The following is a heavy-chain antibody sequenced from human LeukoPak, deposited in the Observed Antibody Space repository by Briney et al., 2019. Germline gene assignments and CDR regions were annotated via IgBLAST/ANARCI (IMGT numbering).Heavy chain of an antibody. CDR3: AKDHYGASQPWYFDL. CDR1: GFTFSRYS. J-gene: IGHJ2*01. V-gene: IGHV3-23*01. Sequence: QPGGSLRLSCAASGFTFSRYSMTWVRQAPGKGLEWVSTISGRGDKTYYADSVKGLFSISRDNSKSTVFLQMNSLRAEDTAVYYCAKDHYGASQPWYFDLWGRGTLVTVSS. CDR2: ISGRGDKT. D-gene: IGHD4/OR15-4a*01.